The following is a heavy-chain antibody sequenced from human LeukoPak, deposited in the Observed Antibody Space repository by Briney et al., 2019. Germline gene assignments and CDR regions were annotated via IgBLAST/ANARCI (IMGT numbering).Heavy chain of an antibody. J-gene: IGHJ4*02. V-gene: IGHV4-34*01. CDR3: ARGRRGYSSSWYDY. Sequence: SETLSLTCTVSGGSISNYYWSWIRQPPGKGLEWIGEINHSGSTNYNPSLKSRVTISVDTSKNQFSLKLSSVTAADTAVYYCARGRRGYSSSWYDYWGEGTLVTVSS. CDR2: INHSGST. D-gene: IGHD6-13*01. CDR1: GGSISNYY.